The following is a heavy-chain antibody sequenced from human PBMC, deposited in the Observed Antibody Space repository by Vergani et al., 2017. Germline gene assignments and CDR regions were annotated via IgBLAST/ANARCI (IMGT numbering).Heavy chain of an antibody. J-gene: IGHJ4*02. Sequence: EVELVQSGPEMRKPGESLKISCKGSEYSFGNYWIGWVRQMPGKGLEWMGIIYPADSDTRYSPSFQGQATISADKSISIAFLQWDSLKASDTALYYCARHTTYTDSWGQGTLVTVSS. CDR2: IYPADSDT. V-gene: IGHV5-51*01. CDR3: ARHTTYTDS. D-gene: IGHD1-1*01. CDR1: EYSFGNYW.